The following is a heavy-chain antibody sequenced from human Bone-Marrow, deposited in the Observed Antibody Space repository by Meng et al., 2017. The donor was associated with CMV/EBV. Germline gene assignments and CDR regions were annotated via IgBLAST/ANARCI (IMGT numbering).Heavy chain of an antibody. J-gene: IGHJ4*02. CDR1: GYTFTGYY. Sequence: ASVKVSCKAFGYTFTGYYMHWVRQAPGQGLEWMGWFHPNSGATDYAQKFQGRVIMTRDTSISTAYMELSRLRSDDTAVYYCARAVKWELLIGDYWGQGTLVTASS. CDR3: ARAVKWELLIGDY. V-gene: IGHV1-2*02. D-gene: IGHD1-26*01. CDR2: FHPNSGAT.